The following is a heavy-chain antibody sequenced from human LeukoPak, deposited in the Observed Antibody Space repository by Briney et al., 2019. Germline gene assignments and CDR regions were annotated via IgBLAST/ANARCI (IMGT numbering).Heavy chain of an antibody. V-gene: IGHV3-13*01. CDR2: IGTAGDT. CDR3: ARDLVWFGEPKGYYNYMDV. CDR1: GFTFSSYD. D-gene: IGHD3-10*01. Sequence: PGGSLRLSCAASGFTFSSYDMHWVRQATGKGLEWVSAIGTAGDTYYPGSVKGRFTISRENAKNSLYLQMNSLRAEDTAVYYCARDLVWFGEPKGYYNYMDVWGKGTTVTVSS. J-gene: IGHJ6*03.